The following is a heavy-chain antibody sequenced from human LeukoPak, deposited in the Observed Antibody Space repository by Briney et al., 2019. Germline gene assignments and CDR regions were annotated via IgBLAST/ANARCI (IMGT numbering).Heavy chain of an antibody. D-gene: IGHD2-15*01. CDR2: ISYDGSNK. V-gene: IGHV3-30*18. CDR3: ANSGLNRFEY. J-gene: IGHJ4*02. Sequence: GGSLRLSCAASGFTFDDYGMSWVRQAPGKGLEWVAVISYDGSNKYYADSVKGRFSISRDNSKNTLYLQVNSLRADDTAVYYCANSGLNRFEYWGQGALVTVSS. CDR1: GFTFDDYG.